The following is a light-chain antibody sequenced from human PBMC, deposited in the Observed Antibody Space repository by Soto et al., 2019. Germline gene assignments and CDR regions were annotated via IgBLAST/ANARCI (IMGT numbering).Light chain of an antibody. Sequence: EIVLTQSPATLSLSPGERATLSCRASQTISTSVGWYQQKPGQAPRLLIYDASNRVTGIPDRFSGSGSGTDFTLTVSSLETEDFADYHCELRCYWLTFGGGTKVEIK. J-gene: IGKJ4*01. V-gene: IGKV3-11*01. CDR3: ELRCYWLT. CDR2: DAS. CDR1: QTISTS.